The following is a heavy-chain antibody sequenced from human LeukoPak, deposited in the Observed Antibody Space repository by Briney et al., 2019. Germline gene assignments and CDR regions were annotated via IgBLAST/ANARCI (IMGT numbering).Heavy chain of an antibody. CDR2: IYYSGST. CDR3: ARRPARAEYFHH. V-gene: IGHV4-39*01. J-gene: IGHJ1*01. CDR1: GASISSSSYY. Sequence: SETLSLTCTVSGASISSSSYYWGWIRQPPGKGLEWIVSIYYSGSTYYNPSLKSRVTISGDTSKNQFSLKLSSVTAADTAVYYCARRPARAEYFHHWGQGTLVTVSS.